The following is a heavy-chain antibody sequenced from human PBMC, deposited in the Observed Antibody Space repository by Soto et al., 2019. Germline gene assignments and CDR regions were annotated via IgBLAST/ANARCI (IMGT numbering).Heavy chain of an antibody. CDR1: GGPFSSYA. D-gene: IGHD2-2*01. CDR3: ARSVDYYGMDV. J-gene: IGHJ6*02. V-gene: IGHV1-69*13. Sequence: SVKVSCKASGGPFSSYAISLVRQAPGQGLEWMGGIIPIFGTANYAQKFQGRVTITADESTSTAYMELSSLRSEDTAVYYCARSVDYYGMDVWGQGTTVTVSS. CDR2: IIPIFGTA.